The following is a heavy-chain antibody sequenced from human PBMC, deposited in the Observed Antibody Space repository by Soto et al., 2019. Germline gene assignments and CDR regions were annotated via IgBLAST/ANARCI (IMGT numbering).Heavy chain of an antibody. CDR2: ISWNRGSI. J-gene: IGHJ4*02. CDR1: GFTFDDYA. CDR3: AKARRFTVGGGLDY. Sequence: EVQLVESGGGLVQPGRSLRLSCAASGFTFDDYAMHWVRQAPGKGLEWVSGISWNRGSIGYADSVKGRFTISRDNAKNSLYLQMNSLRAEDTALYYCAKARRFTVGGGLDYWGQGTLVTVSS. D-gene: IGHD2-15*01. V-gene: IGHV3-9*01.